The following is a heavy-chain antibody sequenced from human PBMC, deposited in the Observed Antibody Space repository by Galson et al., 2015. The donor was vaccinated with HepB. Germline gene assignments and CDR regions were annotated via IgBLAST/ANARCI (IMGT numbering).Heavy chain of an antibody. D-gene: IGHD2-2*01. CDR3: ARVEYCSPNSCYAVFDS. Sequence: SLRLSCAASGFTFSSYGMHWVRQAPGKGLEWVAVIWNDGGDKFYADSVKGRFTISRDNSKNTLYLQMNSLRAEDTAVYYCARVEYCSPNSCYAVFDSWGQGTLVTVSS. CDR2: IWNDGGDK. J-gene: IGHJ4*02. CDR1: GFTFSSYG. V-gene: IGHV3-33*01.